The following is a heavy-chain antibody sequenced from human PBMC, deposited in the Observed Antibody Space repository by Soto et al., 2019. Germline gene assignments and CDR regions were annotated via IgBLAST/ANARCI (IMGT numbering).Heavy chain of an antibody. CDR2: INHSGST. J-gene: IGHJ4*02. Sequence: PSETLSLTCAVYGGSFSGYCWSWIRQPPGKGLEWIGEINHSGSTNYNPPLKSRVTISVDTSKNQFSLKLSSVTAADTAVYYCASLGSTTPPTRPPDYWGQGTLVTVSS. V-gene: IGHV4-34*01. CDR3: ASLGSTTPPTRPPDY. CDR1: GGSFSGYC. D-gene: IGHD2-2*01.